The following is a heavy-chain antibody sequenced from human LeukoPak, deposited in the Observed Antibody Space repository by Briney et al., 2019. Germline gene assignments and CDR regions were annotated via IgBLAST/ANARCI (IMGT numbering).Heavy chain of an antibody. D-gene: IGHD2-15*01. J-gene: IGHJ6*03. Sequence: ASETLSLTCTVSGYSISSGYYWGWIRQPPGKGLEWIGIIYYSGSTYSNPSLRSRVTISVDTSKNQFSLKLSSVTAADTAVYYCASFYCSGGSCYQYYYYYYMDVWGKGTTVTISS. CDR3: ASFYCSGGSCYQYYYYYYMDV. CDR1: GYSISSGYY. V-gene: IGHV4-38-2*02. CDR2: IYYSGST.